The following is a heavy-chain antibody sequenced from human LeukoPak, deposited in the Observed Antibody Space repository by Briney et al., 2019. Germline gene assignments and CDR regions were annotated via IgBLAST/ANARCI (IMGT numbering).Heavy chain of an antibody. Sequence: SEPLSRTCTVSGYSISSGYYWGWIRQPPGKGLEWIGSIYHSGSTYYNPSLKSRVTISVDTSKNQFSLKLSSVTAADTAVYYCAESPLGASGYWGQGTLVTVSS. D-gene: IGHD3-16*01. CDR2: IYHSGST. J-gene: IGHJ4*02. CDR3: AESPLGASGY. V-gene: IGHV4-38-2*02. CDR1: GYSISSGYY.